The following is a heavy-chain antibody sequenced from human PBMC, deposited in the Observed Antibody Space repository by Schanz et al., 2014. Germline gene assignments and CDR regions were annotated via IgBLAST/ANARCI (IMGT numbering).Heavy chain of an antibody. Sequence: EVQLVESGGGLVKPGGSLRLSCAASGFAFSAYSMNWVRQAPGKGLEWVSSISSSGSYIYFPDSVKGRFTISRDNAKNSLYLQMNSLRAEDTAVYCCARVRAYDYGAEAHGMDVWGHGTTVTFSS. J-gene: IGHJ6*02. V-gene: IGHV3-21*01. D-gene: IGHD4-17*01. CDR1: GFAFSAYS. CDR3: ARVRAYDYGAEAHGMDV. CDR2: ISSSGSYI.